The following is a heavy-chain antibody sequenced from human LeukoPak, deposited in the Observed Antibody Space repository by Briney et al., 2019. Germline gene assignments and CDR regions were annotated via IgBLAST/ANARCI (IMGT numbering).Heavy chain of an antibody. Sequence: GGSLRLSCAASGFILSSYAMHWVRQAPGKGLEWVAVISNDGSKKYSADSVRGRFIISRDNSKNTLYLQMNSLRVDDTSVYYCARVKSVYSSGWYEGDYWGQGTLVTVSS. CDR3: ARVKSVYSSGWYEGDY. D-gene: IGHD6-19*01. CDR2: ISNDGSKK. J-gene: IGHJ4*02. CDR1: GFILSSYA. V-gene: IGHV3-30*04.